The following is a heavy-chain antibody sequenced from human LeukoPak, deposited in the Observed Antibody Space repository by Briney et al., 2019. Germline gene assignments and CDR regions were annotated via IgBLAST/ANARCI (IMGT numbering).Heavy chain of an antibody. CDR3: ARSRFLEWLLANDAFDI. V-gene: IGHV3-11*04. D-gene: IGHD3-3*01. J-gene: IGHJ3*02. CDR1: GFTFSDYY. CDR2: ISSSGSTI. Sequence: GGSLRLSCSASGFTFSDYYMSWIRQAPGKGLEWVSYISSSGSTIYYADSVKGRFTISRDNAKNSLYLQMNSLRAEDTAVYYCARSRFLEWLLANDAFDIWGQGTMVTVSS.